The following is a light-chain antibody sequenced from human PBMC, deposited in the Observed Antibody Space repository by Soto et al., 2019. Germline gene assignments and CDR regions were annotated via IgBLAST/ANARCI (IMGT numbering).Light chain of an antibody. V-gene: IGKV1-39*01. CDR3: QQSYGIPLT. CDR2: GAS. CDR1: QRISSY. Sequence: DIQMTQSPSSLSASVGDRVTITCRASQRISSYLNWYQQKPGKAPKLLIYGASSLQSGVPPRFSGSGSWTDFTLTISSLQPEDFATYYCQQSYGIPLTFGGGTKVEIK. J-gene: IGKJ4*01.